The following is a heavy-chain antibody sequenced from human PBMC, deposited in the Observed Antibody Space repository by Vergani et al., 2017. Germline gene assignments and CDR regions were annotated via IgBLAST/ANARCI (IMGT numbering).Heavy chain of an antibody. CDR3: ARFRRQLVAGDAFDI. V-gene: IGHV4-34*01. CDR1: GGSFSGYY. J-gene: IGHJ3*02. CDR2: INHSGST. D-gene: IGHD6-6*01. Sequence: QVQLQQWGAGLLKPSETLSLTCAVYGGSFSGYYWSWIRQPPGKGLEWIGEINHSGSTNYNPSLKSRVTISVDTSKNPCSLKMSAVTAADTAVYYCARFRRQLVAGDAFDIWGQGTMVTVSS.